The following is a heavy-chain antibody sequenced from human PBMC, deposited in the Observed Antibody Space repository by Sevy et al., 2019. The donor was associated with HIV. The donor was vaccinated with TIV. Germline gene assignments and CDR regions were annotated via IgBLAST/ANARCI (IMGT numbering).Heavy chain of an antibody. CDR3: TRLVYGDYVNYFDP. V-gene: IGHV4-39*01. J-gene: IGHJ5*02. D-gene: IGHD4-17*01. Sequence: SETLSLTCTVSSGSISSNTYYWGWIRQPPGKGLEWIGTIYYTGRTYYSPSLKSRVSISVDTSKNQFSLKLISVTAADTAVYYYTRLVYGDYVNYFDPWGQGTLVTVSS. CDR2: IYYTGRT. CDR1: SGSISSNTYY.